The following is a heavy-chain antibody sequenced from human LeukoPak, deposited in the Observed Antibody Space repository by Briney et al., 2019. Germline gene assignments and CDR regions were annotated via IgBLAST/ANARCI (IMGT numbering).Heavy chain of an antibody. V-gene: IGHV3-66*01. CDR3: ARDSSSWYNYGMDV. CDR1: GFTVSSNY. CDR2: IYSGGST. Sequence: PGGSLRLSCAASGFTVSSNYMSWVRQAPGKGLEWVSVIYSGGSTYYADSVKGRFTISRDNAKNSLYLQMNSLRAEDTAVYYCARDSSSWYNYGMDVWGQGTTVTVSS. D-gene: IGHD6-13*01. J-gene: IGHJ6*02.